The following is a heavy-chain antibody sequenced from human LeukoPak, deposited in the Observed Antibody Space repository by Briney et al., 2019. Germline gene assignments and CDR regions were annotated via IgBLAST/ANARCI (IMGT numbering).Heavy chain of an antibody. CDR3: ARGRRFRGDQRGYFDY. D-gene: IGHD3-10*01. CDR1: GGSFSGYY. V-gene: IGHV4-34*01. Sequence: PSETLSLTCAVHGGSFSGYYWSWIRQPPGKGLEWIGEINHSGSTNYNPSLKSRVTISVDTSKNQFSLKLSSVTAGDTAVYYCARGRRFRGDQRGYFDYWGQGTLVTVSS. CDR2: INHSGST. J-gene: IGHJ4*02.